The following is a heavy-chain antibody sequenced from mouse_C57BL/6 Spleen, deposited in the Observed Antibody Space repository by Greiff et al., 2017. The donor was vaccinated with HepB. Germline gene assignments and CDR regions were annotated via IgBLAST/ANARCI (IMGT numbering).Heavy chain of an antibody. Sequence: EVKLLESGPGLVKPSQSLSLTCSVTGYSITSVYYWNWIRQFPGNKLEWMGYISYDGSNNYNPSLKNRISITRDTSKNQFFLKLNSVTTEDTATYYCARDHGITTVGDYWGQGTTLTVSS. D-gene: IGHD1-1*01. CDR1: GYSITSVYY. CDR3: ARDHGITTVGDY. J-gene: IGHJ2*01. CDR2: ISYDGSN. V-gene: IGHV3-6*01.